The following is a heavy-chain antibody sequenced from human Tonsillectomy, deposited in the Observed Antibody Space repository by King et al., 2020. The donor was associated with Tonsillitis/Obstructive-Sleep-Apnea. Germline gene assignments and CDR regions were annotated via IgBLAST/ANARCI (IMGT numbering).Heavy chain of an antibody. CDR1: GGSITSSSYY. CDR3: VRQGGSGWYYFDY. Sequence: QLQESGPGLVKPSETLSLTCTVSGGSITSSSYYWDWVRQPPGTGQEWIGGIYYTGRTYYNPSLKSRVTMSVDTSKNQFSLKLSSVTAADTAVYYCVRQGGSGWYYFDYWGQGTLVTVSS. D-gene: IGHD6-19*01. J-gene: IGHJ4*02. CDR2: IYYTGRT. V-gene: IGHV4-39*01.